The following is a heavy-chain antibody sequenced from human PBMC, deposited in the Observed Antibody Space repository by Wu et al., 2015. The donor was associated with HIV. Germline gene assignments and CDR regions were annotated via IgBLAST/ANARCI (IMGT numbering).Heavy chain of an antibody. V-gene: IGHV1-18*01. Sequence: QVQLVQSGAEVKKPGASVKVSCKASGYTFSSFGISWVRQAPGQGLEWVGWISAYNGNTNYAPKFQGRVTMTTDTSTSTAYMELRSLRSDDSAVYYCARDTPGSAVRGLIITSLSYRWFDTWGQGALVTVSS. J-gene: IGHJ5*02. CDR2: ISAYNGNT. CDR1: GYTFSSFG. CDR3: ARDTPGSAVRGLIITSLSYRWFDT. D-gene: IGHD3-10*01.